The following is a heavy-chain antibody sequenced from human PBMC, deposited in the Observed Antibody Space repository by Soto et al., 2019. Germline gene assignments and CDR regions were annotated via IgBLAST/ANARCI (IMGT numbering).Heavy chain of an antibody. CDR1: GGTFNTHT. D-gene: IGHD3-10*01. CDR2: IIPMLGMS. Sequence: QVHLVQFGAEVREPGSSVKVSCTASGGTFNTHTISWVRQAPGLGLEWMGRIIPMLGMSNSPQKLQGRVSITADKSTSTVYMALTRLTSDDTAVYYCATSYGSGSSHFDSWGQGTLVTVSS. V-gene: IGHV1-69*02. CDR3: ATSYGSGSSHFDS. J-gene: IGHJ4*02.